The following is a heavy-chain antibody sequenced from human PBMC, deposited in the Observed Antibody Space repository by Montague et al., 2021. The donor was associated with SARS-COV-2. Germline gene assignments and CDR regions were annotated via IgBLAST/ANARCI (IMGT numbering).Heavy chain of an antibody. V-gene: IGHV4-39*01. CDR1: GGSIARNYY. D-gene: IGHD3-10*01. CDR3: ARTLGRGVQKAFDI. J-gene: IGHJ3*02. Sequence: SETLSLTCTVSGGSIARNYYWGWIRQPPGKGLEWVGNIYYSGTTFINPSLESRVTISVDASKNQFSLNLTSVTAADTAVYYCARTLGRGVQKAFDIWGQGAMVIVSS. CDR2: IYYSGTT.